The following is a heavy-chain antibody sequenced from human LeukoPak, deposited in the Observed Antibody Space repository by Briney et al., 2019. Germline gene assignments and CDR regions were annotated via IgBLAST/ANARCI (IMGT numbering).Heavy chain of an antibody. V-gene: IGHV3-15*01. J-gene: IGHJ4*02. D-gene: IGHD6-19*01. Sequence: GGSLRLSCAASGFTFNNAWMSWVRQAPGKGLEWLGRIKPKTAGGTTDYAAPVKGRFTISRDDSKNTLYLQMNSLKTEDTAVYYCTTGAWSSGWFDYWGQGTLVTVSS. CDR1: GFTFNNAW. CDR3: TTGAWSSGWFDY. CDR2: IKPKTAGGTT.